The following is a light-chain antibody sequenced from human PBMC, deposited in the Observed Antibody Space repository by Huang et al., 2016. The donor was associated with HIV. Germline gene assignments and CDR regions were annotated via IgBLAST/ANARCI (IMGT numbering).Light chain of an antibody. Sequence: EIVLTQSPGTLSLSPGERATLSCRARQRVSSSYLAWYQQKPGQAPRLLIYGASSRATGIPDRFSGSGSGTDFTLTISRLEPEDFAVYYCQQYGSSPRTFGGGTKVEIK. CDR1: QRVSSSY. CDR3: QQYGSSPRT. J-gene: IGKJ4*02. V-gene: IGKV3-20*01. CDR2: GAS.